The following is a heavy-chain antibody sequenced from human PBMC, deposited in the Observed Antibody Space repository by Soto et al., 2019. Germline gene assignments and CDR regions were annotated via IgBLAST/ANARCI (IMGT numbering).Heavy chain of an antibody. CDR3: ARGPSGKKADY. CDR2: IYNGGTT. D-gene: IGHD1-26*01. CDR1: GGSIRSDDYI. V-gene: IGHV4-30-4*01. J-gene: IGHJ4*02. Sequence: SETLSLTCTVSGGSIRSDDYIWSWIRQSPGRGLEWIGHIYNGGTTWTNPSLRSRLSISVDTSRTQFSLDLTSVTAADTAVYYCARGPSGKKADYWGQGALVTVSS.